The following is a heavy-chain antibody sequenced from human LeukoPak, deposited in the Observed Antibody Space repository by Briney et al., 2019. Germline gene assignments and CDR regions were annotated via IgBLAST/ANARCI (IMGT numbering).Heavy chain of an antibody. J-gene: IGHJ4*02. CDR1: GFTVSSNS. V-gene: IGHV3-21*06. Sequence: PGGSLRLSCTVSGFTVSSNSMSWVRQAPGKGLEWVSAISTSGSSIYYADSVKGRFTISRDNAKNSLYLLMNSLRAEDTAVYYCARRAPSHDFDYWGQGTLVTVSS. CDR3: ARRAPSHDFDY. CDR2: ISTSGSSI.